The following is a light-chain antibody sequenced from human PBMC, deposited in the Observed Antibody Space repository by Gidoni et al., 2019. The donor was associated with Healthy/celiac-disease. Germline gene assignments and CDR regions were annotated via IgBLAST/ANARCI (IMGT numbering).Light chain of an antibody. V-gene: IGKV1-5*01. CDR1: QSISNW. CDR2: DAS. J-gene: IGKJ3*01. CDR3: QQYNSYSFT. Sequence: DIQMTQSPSTLSASVGDRVTITCRASQSISNWLAWYQQKPGKAPKLLIYDASSLESGVPSRFSGSGSRTEFTLTISSLQPDDFATYYCQQYNSYSFTFXPXTKVDIK.